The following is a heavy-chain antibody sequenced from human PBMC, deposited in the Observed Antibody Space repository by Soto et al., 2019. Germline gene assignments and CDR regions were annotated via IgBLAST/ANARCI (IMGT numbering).Heavy chain of an antibody. Sequence: ASVKVCCKASGYTFTSYVVHWVRQAPGQRLEWMGRINAGNGNRKYSQTFQGRVTITRDTSASTAYMELSGLRSEDTAVYYCAREGAFAAVTDNWFDPWGQGTLVTVSS. CDR2: INAGNGNR. D-gene: IGHD6-13*01. V-gene: IGHV1-3*01. CDR3: AREGAFAAVTDNWFDP. J-gene: IGHJ5*02. CDR1: GYTFTSYV.